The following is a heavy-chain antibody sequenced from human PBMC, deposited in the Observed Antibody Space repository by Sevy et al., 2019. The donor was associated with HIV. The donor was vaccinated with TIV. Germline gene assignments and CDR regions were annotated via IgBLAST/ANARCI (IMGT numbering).Heavy chain of an antibody. J-gene: IGHJ4*02. CDR1: GFTFSSYW. D-gene: IGHD3-22*01. CDR3: ARNAYDMWYFDS. Sequence: GGSLRLSCAASGFTFSSYWMNWVRRAPGKGLEWVANIKQDGSEKQYMDSVKGRFTISRDNAKNSLHLQINSLRAEDTAVYYCARNAYDMWYFDSWGRGTLVTVSS. CDR2: IKQDGSEK. V-gene: IGHV3-7*01.